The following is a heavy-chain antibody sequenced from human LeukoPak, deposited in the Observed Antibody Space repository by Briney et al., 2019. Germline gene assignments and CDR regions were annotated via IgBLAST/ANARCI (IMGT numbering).Heavy chain of an antibody. Sequence: ASVKVSCKASGYTFTSYGISWVRQAPGQGLEWMGWISAYNGNTNYAQKLQGRVTMTTDTSTSTAYMELRSLRSDDTAVYYCARSRGYCSGASCYSGYQQLFDYWGQGTLVTVSS. V-gene: IGHV1-18*01. D-gene: IGHD2-15*01. CDR2: ISAYNGNT. CDR1: GYTFTSYG. J-gene: IGHJ4*02. CDR3: ARSRGYCSGASCYSGYQQLFDY.